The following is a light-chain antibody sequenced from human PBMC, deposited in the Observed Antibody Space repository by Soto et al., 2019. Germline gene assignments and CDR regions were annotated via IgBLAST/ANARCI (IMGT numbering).Light chain of an antibody. CDR3: QFYDSSLSGYV. CDR1: SSNIGAGYD. CDR2: GNS. Sequence: QSVLTQPPSVSGAPGQRVTISCTGSSSNIGAGYDVHWYQQLPGTSPKLLIYGNSNRPSGIPDRFSGSKSGTSASLAITGLQAEDEADYYCQFYDSSLSGYVFGTGTEVTV. J-gene: IGLJ1*01. V-gene: IGLV1-40*01.